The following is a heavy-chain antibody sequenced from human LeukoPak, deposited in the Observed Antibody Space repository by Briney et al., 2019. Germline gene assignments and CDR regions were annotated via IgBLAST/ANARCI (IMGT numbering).Heavy chain of an antibody. D-gene: IGHD6-25*01. J-gene: IGHJ4*02. CDR2: ISAYNGNT. CDR1: GYTFTSYG. V-gene: IGHV1-18*01. CDR3: ARNPGIAAAGAVDY. Sequence: ASVKVSCKASGYTFTSYGISWVRQAPGQGLEWMGWISAYNGNTNYAQKLQGRATMTTDTSTSTAYMELRSLRSDDTAVYYCARNPGIAAAGAVDYWGQGTLVTVSS.